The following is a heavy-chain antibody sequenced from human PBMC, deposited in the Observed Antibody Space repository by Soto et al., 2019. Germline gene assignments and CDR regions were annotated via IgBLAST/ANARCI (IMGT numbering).Heavy chain of an antibody. CDR2: INHSGST. CDR3: ARDKITGLFDY. V-gene: IGHV4-34*01. Sequence: QVQLQQWGAGLLKPSETLSVTCAVYGGSFSGYYWTWIRQPPGTGLEWIGEINHSGSTIYNPSLKSRVTISVDTPKNQFSLKLTSVTAADTAVSYCARDKITGLFDYWGQGTLVPVSS. CDR1: GGSFSGYY. J-gene: IGHJ4*02. D-gene: IGHD2-8*02.